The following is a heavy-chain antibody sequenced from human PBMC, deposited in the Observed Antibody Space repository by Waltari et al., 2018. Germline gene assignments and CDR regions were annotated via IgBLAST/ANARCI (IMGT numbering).Heavy chain of an antibody. J-gene: IGHJ3*02. Sequence: QVQLVQSGAEVKKPGASVKVSCKASGYTFTSYYMHWVRQAPGQGLEWMGIINPSGGSTSYAQKFQGRVTMTRDTSTSTVYMELSSLRSEDTAVYYCARDVCGGDCNDAFDIWGQGTMVTVSS. D-gene: IGHD2-21*01. CDR3: ARDVCGGDCNDAFDI. V-gene: IGHV1-46*01. CDR2: INPSGGST. CDR1: GYTFTSYY.